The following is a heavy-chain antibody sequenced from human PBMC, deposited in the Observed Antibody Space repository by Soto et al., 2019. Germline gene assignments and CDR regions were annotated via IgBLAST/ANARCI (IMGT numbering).Heavy chain of an antibody. CDR2: IYFSGNT. Sequence: SETLSLTCTVSGGSISSSSYYWGCIRQPPGKGLEWIGSIYFSGNTYYNPSLKSRVTISVDTSKNQFSLKLSSVTAADTAVYYCASRTVVGAFDMWGQGTLVTVSS. CDR3: ASRTVVGAFDM. CDR1: GGSISSSSYY. D-gene: IGHD3-16*02. J-gene: IGHJ3*02. V-gene: IGHV4-39*07.